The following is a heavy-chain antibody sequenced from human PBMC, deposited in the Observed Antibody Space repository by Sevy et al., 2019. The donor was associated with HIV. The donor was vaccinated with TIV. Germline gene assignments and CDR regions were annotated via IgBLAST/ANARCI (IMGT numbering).Heavy chain of an antibody. CDR2: IYSGGST. V-gene: IGHV3-66*01. CDR1: GFSFRSYW. Sequence: GGSLRLSCVASGFSFRSYWMTWVRQAPGKGLEWVSTIYSGGSTFYADSVKGRFTISRDNSKNTLYLQMNSLRAEDTAVYYCARDRYYDASGYYYYYYGLDVWGQGTTVTVSS. D-gene: IGHD3-22*01. J-gene: IGHJ6*02. CDR3: ARDRYYDASGYYYYYYGLDV.